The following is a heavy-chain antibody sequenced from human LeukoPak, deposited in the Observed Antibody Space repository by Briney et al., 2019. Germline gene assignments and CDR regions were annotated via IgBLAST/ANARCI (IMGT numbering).Heavy chain of an antibody. V-gene: IGHV1-46*01. CDR2: INPGGGGT. J-gene: IGHJ4*02. CDR3: ARDGAFYYDSLYYFDY. D-gene: IGHD3-22*01. CDR1: GYTFTSAY. Sequence: GASVKVSCKASGYTFTSAYMHWVRQAPGQGLEWMGIINPGGGGTNYAQKFQGRVTMTRDTSISTAYMELSRLRSDDTAVYYCARDGAFYYDSLYYFDYWGQGTLVTVSS.